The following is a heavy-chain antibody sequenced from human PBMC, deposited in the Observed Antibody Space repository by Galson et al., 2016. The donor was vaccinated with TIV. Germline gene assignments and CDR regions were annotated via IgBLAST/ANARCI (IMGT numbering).Heavy chain of an antibody. CDR1: GFTFSSFG. J-gene: IGHJ4*02. CDR3: AKDRDLGPPFMGTFDH. Sequence: SLRLSCAASGFTFSSFGMHWVRQAPGKGLEWVAVISYDGSNKYYADSVKGRLTISRDNSKNKLYLQMNSLRAEDTAVYYFAKDRDLGPPFMGTFDHGGQGTMVTVSS. D-gene: IGHD7-27*01. V-gene: IGHV3-30*18. CDR2: ISYDGSNK.